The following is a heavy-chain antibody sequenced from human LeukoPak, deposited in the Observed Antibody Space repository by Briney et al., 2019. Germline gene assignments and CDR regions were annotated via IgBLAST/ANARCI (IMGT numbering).Heavy chain of an antibody. Sequence: GGSLRLSCATSGFTFTSYEMNWVRQAPGKGLEWISYISGSGTNIYYADSVRGRFTVSRDYAKNSLSLQMNSLRVEDTAVYYCARLDILPYFDYWGQGTLVTVSS. CDR1: GFTFTSYE. J-gene: IGHJ4*02. CDR3: ARLDILPYFDY. CDR2: ISGSGTNI. D-gene: IGHD3/OR15-3a*01. V-gene: IGHV3-48*03.